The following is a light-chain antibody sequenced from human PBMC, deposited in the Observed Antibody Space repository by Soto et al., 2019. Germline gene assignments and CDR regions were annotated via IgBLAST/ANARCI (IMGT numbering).Light chain of an antibody. J-gene: IGKJ1*01. V-gene: IGKV3-15*01. CDR3: QQYNNWRT. Sequence: EIVMTQSPATLSVSPGERVTLSCRASQSVSSNLVWYHQKPGQAPRLLIYGASTRPTGIPARFSGSGSGTEFTLTISSLQSEDFAVYYCQQYNNWRTFGQGTKVDIK. CDR2: GAS. CDR1: QSVSSN.